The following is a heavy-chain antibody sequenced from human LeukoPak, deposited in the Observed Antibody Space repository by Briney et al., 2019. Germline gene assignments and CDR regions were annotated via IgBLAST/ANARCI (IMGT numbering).Heavy chain of an antibody. D-gene: IGHD3-10*01. Sequence: PGGSLRLSCAASGFTFSDYNLNWVRQAPGKGLEWLSYIDTSSSTIYYTDSVKGRFTVSRDNAKNSLYLQMNSLRAEDTAVYYCARGGSWFGELYSLFDAFDIWGQGTMVTVSS. CDR2: IDTSSSTI. V-gene: IGHV3-48*01. CDR1: GFTFSDYN. CDR3: ARGGSWFGELYSLFDAFDI. J-gene: IGHJ3*02.